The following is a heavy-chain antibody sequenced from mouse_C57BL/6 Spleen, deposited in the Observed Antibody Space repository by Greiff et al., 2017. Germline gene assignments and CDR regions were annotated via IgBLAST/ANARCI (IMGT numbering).Heavy chain of an antibody. D-gene: IGHD4-1*01. J-gene: IGHJ4*01. CDR2: IRNKANGYTT. CDR3: ARYWDTLYAMDY. Sequence: EVQRVESGGGLVQPGGSLSLSCAASGFTFTDYYMSWVRQPPGKALEWLGFIRNKANGYTTEYSASVKGRFTISRDNSQSILYLQMNALRAEDSATYYCARYWDTLYAMDYWGQGTSVTVSS. CDR1: GFTFTDYY. V-gene: IGHV7-3*01.